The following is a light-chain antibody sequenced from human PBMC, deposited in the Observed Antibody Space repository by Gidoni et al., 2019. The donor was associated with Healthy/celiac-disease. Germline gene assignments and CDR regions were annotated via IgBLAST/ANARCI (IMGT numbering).Light chain of an antibody. V-gene: IGLV3-1*01. CDR1: KVGDKY. J-gene: IGLJ2*01. CDR3: QAWDSSTVV. CDR2: QDS. Sequence: SYELTQPPSASVSPGQTASITCSGDKVGDKYACWYQQKPGQSPVLVIYQDSKRPSGIPDPFSGSNSGNPATLTISGTQAMDEADYYCQAWDSSTVVFGGGTKLTVL.